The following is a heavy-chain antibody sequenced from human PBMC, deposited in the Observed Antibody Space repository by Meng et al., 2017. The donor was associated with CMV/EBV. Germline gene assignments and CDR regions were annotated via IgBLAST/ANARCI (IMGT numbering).Heavy chain of an antibody. V-gene: IGHV4-34*01. CDR1: GGSFSGYY. CDR2: INHSGST. Sequence: SETLSLTFAVYGGSFSGYYWSWIRQPPGKGLEWIGEINHSGSTNYNPSLKSRVTISVDTSKNQFSLKLSSVTAADTAVYYCARGLLGRMSYGMDVWGQGTTVTVSS. CDR3: ARGLLGRMSYGMDV. J-gene: IGHJ6*02. D-gene: IGHD2-8*02.